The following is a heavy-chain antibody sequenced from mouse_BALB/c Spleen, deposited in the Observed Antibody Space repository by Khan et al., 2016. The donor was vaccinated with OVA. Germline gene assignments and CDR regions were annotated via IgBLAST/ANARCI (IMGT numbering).Heavy chain of an antibody. V-gene: IGHV5-12*02. Sequence: EVELVESGGGLVQPGGSLKLSCATSGFTFSDYYMYWVRQTPEKRLEWVAYISNGGGSTYYPDTVKGRFTISRDTAKNTLYLQMSRLKSEDTAMYYCARVYGNDAMDYWGQGTSVTVSS. CDR2: ISNGGGST. D-gene: IGHD2-1*01. CDR3: ARVYGNDAMDY. CDR1: GFTFSDYY. J-gene: IGHJ4*01.